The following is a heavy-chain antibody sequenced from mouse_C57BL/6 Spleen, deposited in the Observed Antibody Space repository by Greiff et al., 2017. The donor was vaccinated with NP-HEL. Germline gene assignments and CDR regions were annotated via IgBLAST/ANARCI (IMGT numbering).Heavy chain of an antibody. CDR1: GYTFTSYW. CDR3: AREGAYYSNYAGFAY. J-gene: IGHJ3*01. V-gene: IGHV1-53*01. D-gene: IGHD2-5*01. CDR2: INPSNGGT. Sequence: QVQLQQPGTELVNPGASVKLSCKASGYTFTSYWMHWVKQRPGQGLEWIGNINPSNGGTNYNEKFKSKATLTVDKSSSTAYMQLSSLTSEDSAVYYCAREGAYYSNYAGFAYWGQGTLVTVSA.